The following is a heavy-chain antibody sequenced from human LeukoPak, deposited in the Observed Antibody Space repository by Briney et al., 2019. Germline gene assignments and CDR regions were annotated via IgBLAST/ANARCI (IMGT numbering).Heavy chain of an antibody. J-gene: IGHJ5*02. Sequence: TGGFLRLSCAASGLTGSHNYVSWVRQAPGKGLEWVSAIHTSGDTCYADSVKGRFTISRDTSKNTLYLQINSLRVEDTAVYYCIVFGDSNHWGQGTLVTVSS. CDR2: IHTSGDT. D-gene: IGHD4-17*01. CDR3: IVFGDSNH. CDR1: GLTGSHNY. V-gene: IGHV3-53*01.